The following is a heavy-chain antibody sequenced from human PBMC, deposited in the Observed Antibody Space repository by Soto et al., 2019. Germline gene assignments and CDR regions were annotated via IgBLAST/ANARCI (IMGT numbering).Heavy chain of an antibody. CDR3: AREDCSSTSCYKAGMDV. Sequence: VGSLRLSCAASGFTFSSYSMNWVRQAPGKGLEWVSSISSSSSYIYYADSVKGRFTISRDNAKNSLYLQMNSLRAEDTAVYYCAREDCSSTSCYKAGMDVWGQGTTVTVSS. J-gene: IGHJ6*02. CDR2: ISSSSSYI. V-gene: IGHV3-21*01. D-gene: IGHD2-2*02. CDR1: GFTFSSYS.